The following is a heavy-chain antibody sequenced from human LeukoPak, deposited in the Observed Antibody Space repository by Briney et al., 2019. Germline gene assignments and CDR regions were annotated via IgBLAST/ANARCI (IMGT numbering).Heavy chain of an antibody. Sequence: SQTLSLTCAISVDSVSSNSVTWNWIRQSPSRGLEWLGRTYYRSKWYNDYAVSVKSRMTINPDTSKNQLSLQLNSVTPEDTAVYYCARVFTSSGPYYFDYWGQGTLVTVSS. CDR1: VDSVSSNSVT. D-gene: IGHD6-25*01. J-gene: IGHJ4*02. CDR2: TYYRSKWYN. CDR3: ARVFTSSGPYYFDY. V-gene: IGHV6-1*01.